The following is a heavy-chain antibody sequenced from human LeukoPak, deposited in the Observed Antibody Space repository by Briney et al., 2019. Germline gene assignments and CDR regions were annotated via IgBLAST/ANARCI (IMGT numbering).Heavy chain of an antibody. Sequence: SETLSLTCTVSGDSISSRYYWSWIRQPPGKGLEWIGYIYHSGSTYYNPSLKSRVTISVDRSKNQFSLKLSSVTAADTAVYYCARDSMVRGVIIERWFDPWGQGTLVTVSS. CDR2: IYHSGST. D-gene: IGHD3-10*01. V-gene: IGHV4-30-2*01. CDR3: ARDSMVRGVIIERWFDP. J-gene: IGHJ5*02. CDR1: GDSISSRYY.